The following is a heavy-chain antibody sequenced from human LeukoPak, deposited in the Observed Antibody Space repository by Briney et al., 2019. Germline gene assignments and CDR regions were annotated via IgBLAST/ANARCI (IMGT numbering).Heavy chain of an antibody. Sequence: APVKVSCKASGYTFTDYYLHWVRQAPGQGLEWMGWISGYNGNTNYAQKLQGRVTMTTDTSTSTAYMELRSLRSDDTAVYYCARAPLYGSCEYRGQGTLVTVSS. V-gene: IGHV1-18*04. J-gene: IGHJ4*02. CDR1: GYTFTDYY. D-gene: IGHD6-6*01. CDR3: ARAPLYGSCEY. CDR2: ISGYNGNT.